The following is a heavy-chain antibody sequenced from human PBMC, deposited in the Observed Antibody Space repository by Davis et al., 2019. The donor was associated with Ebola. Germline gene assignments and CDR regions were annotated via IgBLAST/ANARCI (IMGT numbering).Heavy chain of an antibody. D-gene: IGHD3-22*01. CDR3: TTGYYDSSGYP. J-gene: IGHJ5*02. V-gene: IGHV3-73*01. CDR1: GFTFGDYA. Sequence: GGSLRLSCTASGFTFGDYAMSWFRQAPGKGLEWVGRIRSKANSYATAYAASVKGRFTISRDDSKNTAYLQMNSLKTEDTAVYYCTTGYYDSSGYPWGQGTLVTVSS. CDR2: IRSKANSYAT.